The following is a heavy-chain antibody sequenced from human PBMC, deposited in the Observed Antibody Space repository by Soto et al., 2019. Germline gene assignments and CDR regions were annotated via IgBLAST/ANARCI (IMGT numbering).Heavy chain of an antibody. CDR2: IDWDDDK. V-gene: IGHV2-70*01. CDR3: ARILRGYDILTGYRGPDYYYGMDV. CDR1: GFSLSTSGMC. D-gene: IGHD3-9*01. J-gene: IGHJ6*02. Sequence: SGPTLVNPTQTLTLTCTFSGFSLSTSGMCVSWIRQPPGKALEWLALIDWDDDKYYSTSLKTRLTISKDTSKNQVVLTMTNMDPVDTATYYCARILRGYDILTGYRGPDYYYGMDVWGQGNTVTVSS.